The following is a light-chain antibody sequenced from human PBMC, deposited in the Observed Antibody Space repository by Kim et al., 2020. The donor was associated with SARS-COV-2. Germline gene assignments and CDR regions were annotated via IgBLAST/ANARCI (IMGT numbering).Light chain of an antibody. CDR1: NIGSKS. CDR2: YDS. CDR3: QVWDSSSDHVV. V-gene: IGLV3-21*04. Sequence: VSVAPGKTARITCGGNNIGSKSVHWYQQKPGQAPVLVIYYDSDRPSGIPERFSGSNSGHTATLTISRVEAGDEADYYCQVWDSSSDHVVFGGGTQLTVL. J-gene: IGLJ2*01.